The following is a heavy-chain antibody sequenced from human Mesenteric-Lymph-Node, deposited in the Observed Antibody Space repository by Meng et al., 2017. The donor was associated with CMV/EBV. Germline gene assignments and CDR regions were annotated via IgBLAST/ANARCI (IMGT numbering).Heavy chain of an antibody. Sequence: SGPTLVKPTQTLTLTCTFSGFSLSTDGVGVGWIRQPPGKALKWLALIYWNDNKRYSPSLRGRLTITKVTSKNQVVITLTNVDPVDTATYYCAHQPRIVGATSWNPFDFWGQGTLVTVSS. CDR3: AHQPRIVGATSWNPFDF. D-gene: IGHD1-26*01. J-gene: IGHJ4*02. CDR1: GFSLSTDGVG. V-gene: IGHV2-5*01. CDR2: IYWNDNK.